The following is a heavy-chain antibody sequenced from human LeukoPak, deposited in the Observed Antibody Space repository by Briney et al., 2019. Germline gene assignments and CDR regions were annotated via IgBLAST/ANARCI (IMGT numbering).Heavy chain of an antibody. CDR1: GGSISSYY. CDR3: ARDRPTDYGVHYYGMDV. V-gene: IGHV4-59*01. J-gene: IGHJ6*02. D-gene: IGHD3-16*01. CDR2: IYYSGST. Sequence: PSETLSLTCTVSGGSISSYYWSWIRQPPGKGLEWIGYIYYSGSTNYNPSLKSRVTISVDTSKNQFSLKLSSVTAADTAVYYCARDRPTDYGVHYYGMDVWGQGTTVTVSS.